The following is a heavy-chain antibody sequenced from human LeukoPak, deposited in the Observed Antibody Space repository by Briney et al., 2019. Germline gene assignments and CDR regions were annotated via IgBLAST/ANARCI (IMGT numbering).Heavy chain of an antibody. D-gene: IGHD1-1*01. Sequence: PGGSLRLSCAASGFPFNHYSMNWVRQAPGKGLEWISYISSNSNTIYYADSVRGRFTISRDNAKDSLYLQMNGLRAEDTAVYYCARDNAGKVDYWGQGTLATVSS. CDR1: GFPFNHYS. CDR3: ARDNAGKVDY. CDR2: ISSNSNTI. V-gene: IGHV3-48*01. J-gene: IGHJ4*02.